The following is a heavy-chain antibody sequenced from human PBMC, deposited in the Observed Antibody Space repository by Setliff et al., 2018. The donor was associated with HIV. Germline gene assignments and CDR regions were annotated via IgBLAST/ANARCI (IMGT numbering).Heavy chain of an antibody. D-gene: IGHD2-15*01. Sequence: GASVKVSCKASRYTFTGHYMHWVRQAPGQGLEWVGWINPSSGGANYAQKFQGRVTMTRDTSISTAYMELSRLTSEDTAVYYCARDGRYCSGGSCFTNRASYYYYYMDVWGKGTTVTSP. J-gene: IGHJ6*03. CDR3: ARDGRYCSGGSCFTNRASYYYYYMDV. CDR2: INPSSGGA. CDR1: RYTFTGHY. V-gene: IGHV1-2*02.